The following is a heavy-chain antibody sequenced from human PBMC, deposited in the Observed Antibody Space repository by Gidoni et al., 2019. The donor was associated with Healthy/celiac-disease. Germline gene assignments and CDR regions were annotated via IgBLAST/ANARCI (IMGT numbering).Heavy chain of an antibody. CDR2: IKSKTDGGTT. CDR3: TTDSAVVAAISLVGIDY. V-gene: IGHV3-15*01. D-gene: IGHD2-15*01. CDR1: GFTFSNAW. Sequence: EVQLVESGGGLVKPGGSLRLSCAASGFTFSNAWMSWVRQAPGKGLEWVGRIKSKTDGGTTDYAAPVKGGFTISRDDSKNTLYLQMNSLKTEDTAVYYCTTDSAVVAAISLVGIDYWGQGTLVTVSS. J-gene: IGHJ4*02.